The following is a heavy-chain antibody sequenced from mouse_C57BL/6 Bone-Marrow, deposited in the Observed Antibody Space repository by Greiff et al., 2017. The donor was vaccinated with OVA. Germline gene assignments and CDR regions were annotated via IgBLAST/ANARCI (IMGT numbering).Heavy chain of an antibody. CDR1: GFTFSDFY. CDR3: ARDEDSQGAMDY. CDR2: SRNKANDYTT. J-gene: IGHJ4*01. V-gene: IGHV7-1*01. D-gene: IGHD3-3*01. Sequence: EVKLMESGGGLVQSGRSLRLSCATSGFTFSDFYMEWVRQAPGKGLEWIAASRNKANDYTTEYSASVKGRFIVSRDTSQSILYLQTNALRAEDTAIYYCARDEDSQGAMDYWGQGTSVTVSS.